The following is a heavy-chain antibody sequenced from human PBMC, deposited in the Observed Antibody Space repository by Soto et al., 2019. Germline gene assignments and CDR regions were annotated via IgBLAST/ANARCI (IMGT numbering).Heavy chain of an antibody. CDR1: GFTVSSNY. Sequence: EVQLVESGGGLVQPGGSLRLSCAASGFTVSSNYMSWVRQAPGKGLEWVSVSYRGGSTYYADSVKGRFTISRDSSKNTLHLQMNSLRAEDTAVYYCARGVYNSYYAMDVWGQGTTVTVSS. CDR3: ARGVYNSYYAMDV. V-gene: IGHV3-66*01. D-gene: IGHD1-1*01. J-gene: IGHJ6*02. CDR2: SYRGGST.